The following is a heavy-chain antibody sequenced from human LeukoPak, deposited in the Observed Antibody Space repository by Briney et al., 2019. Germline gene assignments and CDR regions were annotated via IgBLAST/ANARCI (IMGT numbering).Heavy chain of an antibody. J-gene: IGHJ3*01. V-gene: IGHV5-51*01. CDR3: ARHIVTGTSSFYAFDL. Sequence: KTGESLKISCKGSGYRFSSYWIGWVRQLPGKGLEWMGIIYPRDSDTRYSPSFQGQVTISADRSISTAYLQWSSLKASDTAIYYCARHIVTGTSSFYAFDLWGQGTMVTVSS. CDR1: GYRFSSYW. CDR2: IYPRDSDT. D-gene: IGHD1-7*01.